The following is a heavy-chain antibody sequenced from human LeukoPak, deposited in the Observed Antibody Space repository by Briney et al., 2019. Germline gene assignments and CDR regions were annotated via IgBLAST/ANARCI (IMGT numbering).Heavy chain of an antibody. Sequence: SETLSLTCTVSGGSISSYYWSWVRQPAGKGLEWIGRINSSGSTYYNPSLKSRVTISVDTSKNQFSLKLSSVTAADTAVYYCARIVVVPSVYYYGMDVWGQGTTVTVSS. D-gene: IGHD2-2*01. V-gene: IGHV4-4*07. J-gene: IGHJ6*02. CDR3: ARIVVVPSVYYYGMDV. CDR1: GGSISSYY. CDR2: INSSGST.